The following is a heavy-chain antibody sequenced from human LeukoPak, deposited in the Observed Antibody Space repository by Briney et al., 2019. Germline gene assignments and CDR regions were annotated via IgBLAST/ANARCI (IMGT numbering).Heavy chain of an antibody. CDR1: GYTFSNYY. Sequence: GASVKVSCKASGYTFSNYYMHWVRQAPGQGLEWMGWINPNSGVTDYAQNFQGRVTMTRDTSISTAYVELSRLRSDDTAVYSCARGTGEGYTYGRYYFDYWGQGTLVTVSS. CDR3: ARGTGEGYTYGRYYFDY. CDR2: INPNSGVT. J-gene: IGHJ4*02. D-gene: IGHD5-18*01. V-gene: IGHV1-2*02.